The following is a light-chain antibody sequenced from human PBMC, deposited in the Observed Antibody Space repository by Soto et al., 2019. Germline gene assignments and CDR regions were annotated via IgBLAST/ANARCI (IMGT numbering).Light chain of an antibody. J-gene: IGKJ5*01. CDR3: QHTYTTPIT. CDR1: QSISTY. CDR2: HSS. V-gene: IGKV1-39*01. Sequence: DIHITHSPSSLSSSVGDRVTITCRASQSISTYLNWYQQKPGKAPKLLIYHSSTLQSGVPSRFSGSGSGTDFTLTISSLQPEDFATYYCQHTYTTPITFGQGTRLEIK.